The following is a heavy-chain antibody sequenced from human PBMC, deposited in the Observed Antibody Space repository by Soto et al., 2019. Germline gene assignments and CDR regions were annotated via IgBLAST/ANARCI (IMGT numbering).Heavy chain of an antibody. CDR2: ISAYNGNT. Sequence: ASVKVSCQASGYTFIDYGITWVRQARGQGLEWMGWISAYNGNTNYAQKLQGRVTMTTDTSTSTAYMELRSLSSDDTAVYYCARVQLEHLGASHYYNYMDVWGKGTTVTVSS. CDR3: ARVQLEHLGASHYYNYMDV. V-gene: IGHV1-18*01. CDR1: GYTFIDYG. J-gene: IGHJ6*03. D-gene: IGHD1-1*01.